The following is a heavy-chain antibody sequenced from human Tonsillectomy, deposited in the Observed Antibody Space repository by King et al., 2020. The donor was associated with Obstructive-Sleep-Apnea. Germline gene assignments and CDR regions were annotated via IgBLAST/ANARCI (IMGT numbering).Heavy chain of an antibody. CDR3: ARIDSGVSGHFDL. CDR1: GYPITSGYY. J-gene: IGHJ2*01. V-gene: IGHV4-38-2*02. D-gene: IGHD4-17*01. Sequence: VQLQESGPGLVKPSETLSLTCTVSGYPITSGYYWGWIRQPPRKVREWIGSIYHSWSAHYNPSVNSRVTLSLDTSNNQVPLTLSSVPAADTAVDYCARIDSGVSGHFDLWGRGTLVTVSS. CDR2: IYHSWSA.